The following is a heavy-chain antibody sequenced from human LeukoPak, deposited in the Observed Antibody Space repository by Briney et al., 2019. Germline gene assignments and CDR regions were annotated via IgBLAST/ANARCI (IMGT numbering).Heavy chain of an antibody. CDR3: ARDRVGEWLPQGFYYMDV. CDR1: GYTLTGYY. D-gene: IGHD5-12*01. J-gene: IGHJ6*03. Sequence: ASVKVSCKASGYTLTGYYMHWVRQAPGQGLEWMGWINPNSGGTNYAQKFQGRFTMTRDTSISTAYMELSRLRSDDTAVYYCARDRVGEWLPQGFYYMDVWGKGTTVTVSS. V-gene: IGHV1-2*02. CDR2: INPNSGGT.